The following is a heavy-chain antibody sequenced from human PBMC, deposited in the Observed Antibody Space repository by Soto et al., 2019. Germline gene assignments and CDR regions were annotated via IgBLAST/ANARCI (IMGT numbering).Heavy chain of an antibody. J-gene: IGHJ4*02. CDR3: ARGRRLRDSSGYYFDY. V-gene: IGHV1-69*01. D-gene: IGHD3-22*01. CDR2: IIPIFGTA. Sequence: QVQLVQSGAEVKKPGSSVKVSCKASGGTFSSYAISWVRQAPGQGLEWMGGIIPIFGTANYAQKFQGRVTITADESTSTAYMELRSLRSEDTAVYYCARGRRLRDSSGYYFDYWGQGTLVTVSS. CDR1: GGTFSSYA.